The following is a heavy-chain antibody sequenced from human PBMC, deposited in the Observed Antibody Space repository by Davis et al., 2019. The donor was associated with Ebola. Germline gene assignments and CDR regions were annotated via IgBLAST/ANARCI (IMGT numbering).Heavy chain of an antibody. D-gene: IGHD1-26*01. J-gene: IGHJ4*02. CDR2: INHSGST. CDR3: ARHTYNEWELSPMDY. V-gene: IGHV4-34*01. CDR1: GGSFSGYY. Sequence: MPSETLSLTCAVYGGSFSGYYWSWIRQPPGKGLEWIGEINHSGSTNYNPSLKSRVTTSVDTSKNQFSLKLSSVTAADTAVYYCARHTYNEWELSPMDYWGQGTLVTVSS.